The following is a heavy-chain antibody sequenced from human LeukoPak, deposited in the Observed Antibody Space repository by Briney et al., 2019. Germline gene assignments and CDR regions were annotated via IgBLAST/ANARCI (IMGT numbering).Heavy chain of an antibody. CDR3: ARDRRNVVVPAVAFDY. CDR1: GFTFSDYY. J-gene: IGHJ4*02. V-gene: IGHV3-11*01. CDR2: ISSSGSTI. Sequence: GSLRLSCAASGFTFSDYYMSWIRQAPGKGLEWVSYISSSGSTIYYADSVKGRFTISRDNAKNSLYLQMNSLRAEDTAVYYCARDRRNVVVPAVAFDYWGQGTLVTVSS. D-gene: IGHD2-2*01.